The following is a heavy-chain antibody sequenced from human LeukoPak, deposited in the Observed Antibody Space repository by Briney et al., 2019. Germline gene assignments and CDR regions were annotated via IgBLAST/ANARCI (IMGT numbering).Heavy chain of an antibody. CDR3: AKLNRFSTGWYDY. Sequence: GGSLRLSCAASGFTVSDNYMSWVRQAPGKGLEWVSVIYSGGSIYYTDSVKGRFTISRHNSKNTVFLQMNSLRAEDTAVYYCAKLNRFSTGWYDYWGQGTLVTVSS. CDR1: GFTVSDNY. CDR2: IYSGGSI. V-gene: IGHV3-53*01. D-gene: IGHD6-19*01. J-gene: IGHJ4*02.